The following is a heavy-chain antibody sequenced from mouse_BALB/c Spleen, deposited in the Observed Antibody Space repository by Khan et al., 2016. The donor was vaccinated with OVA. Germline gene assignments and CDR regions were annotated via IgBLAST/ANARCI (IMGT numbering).Heavy chain of an antibody. V-gene: IGHV5-6*01. D-gene: IGHD4-1*01. CDR1: GFTFSSYS. J-gene: IGHJ3*01. CDR2: MSSGGDYT. CDR3: ASHLTGSFAY. Sequence: EVVLVESGGDSVKPGGSLKLSCAASGFTFSSYSMSWVRKTPDKRLEWVATMSSGGDYTYSPDSVKGRFTISRDNAKNTLYLQMSSLRAEDTAMYYCASHLTGSFAYWGQGTLVTVSA.